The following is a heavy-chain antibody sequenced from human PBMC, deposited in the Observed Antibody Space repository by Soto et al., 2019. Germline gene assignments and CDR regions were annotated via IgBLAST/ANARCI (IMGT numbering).Heavy chain of an antibody. CDR2: TSYDGSNK. D-gene: IGHD5-12*01. CDR3: AKDSGYSGYDVYDYYYGMDV. Sequence: VAVTSYDGSNKYYVDSVKGRFTISRDNSKNTLYLQMNSLRAEDTAVYYCAKDSGYSGYDVYDYYYGMDVWAKGPRSPSP. J-gene: IGHJ6*02. V-gene: IGHV3-30*18.